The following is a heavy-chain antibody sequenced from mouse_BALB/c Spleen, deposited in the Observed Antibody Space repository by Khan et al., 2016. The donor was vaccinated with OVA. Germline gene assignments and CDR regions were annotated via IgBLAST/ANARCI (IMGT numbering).Heavy chain of an antibody. Sequence: EVELVESGGGLVQPGGSLKLSCAASGFTFSSYTMSWVRQTPEKRLEWVAFISSGGGDTYYPDTLKGRFTISRDNANNTLYLQMRSLKSEDTAMYYCARPSTMYYDYVMDYWGQGTLVTVS. V-gene: IGHV5-12-2*01. J-gene: IGHJ4*01. CDR1: GFTFSSYT. D-gene: IGHD2-1*01. CDR3: ARPSTMYYDYVMDY. CDR2: ISSGGGDT.